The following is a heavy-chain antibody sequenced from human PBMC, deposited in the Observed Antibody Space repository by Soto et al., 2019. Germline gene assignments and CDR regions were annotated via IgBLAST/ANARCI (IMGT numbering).Heavy chain of an antibody. CDR1: GFTFSDYS. CDR3: AKVKWRNWFDP. D-gene: IGHD1-26*01. J-gene: IGHJ5*02. CDR2: VSHDGRNT. V-gene: IGHV3-30*18. Sequence: PGGSPRLSCAASGFTFSDYSMHWVRQAPGKGLEWVAVVSHDGRNTHYADSVKGRFTISRDSSKNTLYLQMTSLRAEDTAVYYCAKVKWRNWFDPWGQGTLVTVSS.